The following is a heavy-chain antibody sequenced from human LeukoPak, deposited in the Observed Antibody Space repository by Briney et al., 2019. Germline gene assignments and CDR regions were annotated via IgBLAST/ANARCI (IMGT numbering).Heavy chain of an antibody. J-gene: IGHJ4*02. D-gene: IGHD2-15*01. Sequence: PGGSLRLSCAASGFTFDDYAMHWVRQGPGKGLEWVSGISWNSGSIGYADSVKGRFTISRDNAKNSLYLQMNSLRAEDTALYYCAKDMNRGISQLVVAEIDYWGQGTLVTVSS. CDR3: AKDMNRGISQLVVAEIDY. V-gene: IGHV3-9*01. CDR2: ISWNSGSI. CDR1: GFTFDDYA.